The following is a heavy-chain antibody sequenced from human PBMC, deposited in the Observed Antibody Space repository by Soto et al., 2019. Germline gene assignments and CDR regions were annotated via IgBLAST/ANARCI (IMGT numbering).Heavy chain of an antibody. J-gene: IGHJ3*02. D-gene: IGHD1-1*01. CDR1: GGSITTGGRY. V-gene: IGHV4-31*02. CDR2: IYYSVNT. CDR3: AQALVFTGGDGFDI. Sequence: QVRLQEWGPGLVKPSQTLSLKCSVSGGSITTGGRYWSWIRQFPGKVLEWIGDIYYSVNTYYKAALKSRVTISVDAAKNQFSLKLSSVTAADTAVYYCAQALVFTGGDGFDIWGQGRLVTVSS.